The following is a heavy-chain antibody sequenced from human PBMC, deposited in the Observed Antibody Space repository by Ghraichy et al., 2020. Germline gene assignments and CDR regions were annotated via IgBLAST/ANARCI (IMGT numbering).Heavy chain of an antibody. D-gene: IGHD3/OR15-3a*01. CDR3: ARLWTESGGTYGLDV. Sequence: SETLSLTCTVSGGSTSSYYWTWIRQPPGKGLEWIGYIYHSGSSHYKPNPTLGSRVTISVYTSKKQFSLKLGSVTAADAAVYDCARLWTESGGTYGLDVWGQGNTGNGSS. CDR1: GGSTSSYY. CDR2: IYHSGSS. V-gene: IGHV4-59*01. J-gene: IGHJ6*02.